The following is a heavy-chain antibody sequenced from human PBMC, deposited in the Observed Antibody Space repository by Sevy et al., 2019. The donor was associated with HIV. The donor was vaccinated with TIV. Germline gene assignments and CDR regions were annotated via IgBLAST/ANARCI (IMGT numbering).Heavy chain of an antibody. CDR1: GFTFSSYS. V-gene: IGHV3-48*01. CDR2: ISSSSSTI. CDR3: ARDYAEVGAFPLPFPPTSFDY. J-gene: IGHJ4*02. Sequence: GGSLRLSCAASGFTFSSYSMNWVRQAPGKGLEWVSYISSSSSTIYYADSVKGRFTISRDNAKNSLYLQMNSLRAEDTAVYYCARDYAEVGAFPLPFPPTSFDYWGQGTLVTVSS. D-gene: IGHD1-26*01.